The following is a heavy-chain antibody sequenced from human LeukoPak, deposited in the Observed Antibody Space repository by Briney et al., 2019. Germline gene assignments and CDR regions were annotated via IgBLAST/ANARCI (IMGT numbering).Heavy chain of an antibody. Sequence: SETLSLTCTVSGGSINSGSYYWSWIRQPAGKGLEWIGRIYTSGSTNYNPSLKSRVTISVDTSKNQFSLKLSSVTAADTAVYYCAREGCSGGSCYPGYFQHWGQGTLVTVSS. CDR2: IYTSGST. CDR3: AREGCSGGSCYPGYFQH. V-gene: IGHV4-61*02. J-gene: IGHJ1*01. CDR1: GGSINSGSYY. D-gene: IGHD2-15*01.